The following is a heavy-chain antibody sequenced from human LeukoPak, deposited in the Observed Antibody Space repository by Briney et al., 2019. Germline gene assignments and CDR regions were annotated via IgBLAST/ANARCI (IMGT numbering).Heavy chain of an antibody. V-gene: IGHV4-59*01. CDR1: GGSISSYY. CDR3: ARYSSGYYYSDY. CDR2: IYYSGST. D-gene: IGHD3-22*01. Sequence: KPSETLSLTCTVSGGSISSYYWSWIRQPPGKGLEWIGYIYYSGSTNYNPSLKSRVTISVDTSKTQFSLKLSSVTAADTAVYYCARYSSGYYYSDYWGQGTLVTVSS. J-gene: IGHJ4*02.